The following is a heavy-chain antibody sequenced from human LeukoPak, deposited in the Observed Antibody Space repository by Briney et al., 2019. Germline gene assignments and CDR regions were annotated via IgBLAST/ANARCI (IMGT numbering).Heavy chain of an antibody. V-gene: IGHV3-30-3*01. Sequence: PGGSLRLSCAASGFTFSNYAMHWVRQAPGKGLEWVAVISYDGSNKYYADSVKGRFTISRDNSKNTLYLQMNSLRAEDTAVYYCARRGAVAHRPFDYWGQGTLVTVSS. CDR1: GFTFSNYA. D-gene: IGHD6-19*01. CDR2: ISYDGSNK. CDR3: ARRGAVAHRPFDY. J-gene: IGHJ4*02.